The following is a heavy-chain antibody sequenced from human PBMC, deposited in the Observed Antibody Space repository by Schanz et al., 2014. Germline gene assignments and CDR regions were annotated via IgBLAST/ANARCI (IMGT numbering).Heavy chain of an antibody. CDR2: ISGSGGNT. J-gene: IGHJ4*02. CDR1: GFTFRGYA. CDR3: AKDAENTAMITDYFDY. Sequence: EVQLLESGGGLVQPGGSLRLSCAASGFTFRGYAMSWVRQAPGRGLEWVSIISGSGGNTYYADAVRGRFTISRDNSKTTVYRQMNSLRAEDTAVYYCAKDAENTAMITDYFDYWGQGTLVTVSS. D-gene: IGHD5-18*01. V-gene: IGHV3-23*01.